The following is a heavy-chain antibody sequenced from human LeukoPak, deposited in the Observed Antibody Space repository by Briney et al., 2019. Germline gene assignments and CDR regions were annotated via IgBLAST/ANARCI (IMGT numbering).Heavy chain of an antibody. V-gene: IGHV5-51*01. Sequence: GESLKISCKGSGYSFTSYWIGWVRQMPGKGLEWMGIIYPGDSDTRYSPPFQGQVTISADKSISTAYLQWSSLKASDTAMYYCARRRRAPGDSSGYYFDYWGQGTLVTVSS. CDR1: GYSFTSYW. CDR3: ARRRRAPGDSSGYYFDY. CDR2: IYPGDSDT. D-gene: IGHD3-22*01. J-gene: IGHJ4*02.